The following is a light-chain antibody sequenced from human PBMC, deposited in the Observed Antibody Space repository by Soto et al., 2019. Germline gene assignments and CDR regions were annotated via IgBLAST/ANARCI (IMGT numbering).Light chain of an antibody. Sequence: DIQMTQSPSSLSASVGDRVTITCRASQTISTYLNWYQQKPGKAPSLLIYDASSLLSGVPSRFSGSGSVTDFTLTIASLQPEDFSTYYCQQSDSTPYTFGQGTKVEI. CDR2: DAS. J-gene: IGKJ2*01. CDR3: QQSDSTPYT. CDR1: QTISTY. V-gene: IGKV1-39*01.